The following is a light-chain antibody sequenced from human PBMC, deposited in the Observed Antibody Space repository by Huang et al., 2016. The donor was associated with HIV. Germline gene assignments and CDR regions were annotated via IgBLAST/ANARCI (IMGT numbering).Light chain of an antibody. CDR2: GAS. J-gene: IGKJ5*01. CDR3: QQYGGSPPSIT. V-gene: IGKV3-20*01. CDR1: QSFTSSS. Sequence: EIVLTQSPGTLSLSPGERATLSCRASQSFTSSSLAWYQQKPGQAPRLRIYGASTRATGIPDRFSGSGSGTDFTLTISRLEPEDFALYYCQQYGGSPPSITFGQGTRLEIK.